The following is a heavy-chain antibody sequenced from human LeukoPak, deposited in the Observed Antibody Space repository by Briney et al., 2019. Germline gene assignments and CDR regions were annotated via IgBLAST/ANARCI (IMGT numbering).Heavy chain of an antibody. CDR3: ARWGYCSSTSCYHRSSYHYGMDV. D-gene: IGHD2-2*01. CDR1: GGTFSSYA. J-gene: IGHJ6*01. V-gene: IGHV1-69*06. CDR2: IIPIFGTA. Sequence: SVEVSCKASGGTFSSYAISWVRQAPGQGLEWMGGIIPIFGTANYAQKFQGRVTITADKSTSTAYMELSSLRSEGTAVYYCARWGYCSSTSCYHRSSYHYGMDVWGKGTTVTVSS.